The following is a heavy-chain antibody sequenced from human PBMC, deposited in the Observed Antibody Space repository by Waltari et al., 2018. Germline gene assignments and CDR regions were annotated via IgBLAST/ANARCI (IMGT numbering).Heavy chain of an antibody. CDR2: ISSSGSTI. D-gene: IGHD2-21*01. J-gene: IGHJ6*02. CDR1: GFTFSSYE. CDR3: ARDVSVIGGMDV. V-gene: IGHV3-48*03. Sequence: EVQLVESGGGLVQPGGSLRLSCAASGFTFSSYEMNWVRQAPGKGLEWVSYISSSGSTIYYADSVKGRFTISRDNAKNSLYLQMNSLRAEDTAVHYCARDVSVIGGMDVWGQGTTVTVAS.